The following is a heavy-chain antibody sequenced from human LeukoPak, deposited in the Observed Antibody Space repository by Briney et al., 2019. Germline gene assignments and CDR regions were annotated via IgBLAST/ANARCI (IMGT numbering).Heavy chain of an antibody. Sequence: ASVKVSCKASGYTFTGYYMHWVRQAPGQGLEWMGWINPNSGDTDYAQKFQGRVTMTRDTSISTAYMELGRLRSDDTAIYYCARDRPGYSSWFDPWGQGTLVTVSS. D-gene: IGHD6-19*01. CDR2: INPNSGDT. CDR3: ARDRPGYSSWFDP. V-gene: IGHV1-2*02. CDR1: GYTFTGYY. J-gene: IGHJ5*02.